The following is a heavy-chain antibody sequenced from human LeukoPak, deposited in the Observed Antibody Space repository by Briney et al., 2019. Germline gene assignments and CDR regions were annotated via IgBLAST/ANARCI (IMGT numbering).Heavy chain of an antibody. CDR2: IYAGGNT. D-gene: IGHD6-13*01. J-gene: IGHJ5*02. CDR3: ARDRGATAGRGGWFDP. V-gene: IGHV3-53*01. Sequence: GASLRLSCAASGFTVSNTYMTWVRQAPGKGLEWVSVIYAGGNTYYADSVKGRFTISRDDSKNTVYLQMNNLRAEDTAVYYCARDRGATAGRGGWFDPWGQGTLVTVSS. CDR1: GFTVSNTY.